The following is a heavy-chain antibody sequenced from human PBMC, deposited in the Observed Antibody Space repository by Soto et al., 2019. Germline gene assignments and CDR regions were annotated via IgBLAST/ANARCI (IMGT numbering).Heavy chain of an antibody. D-gene: IGHD3-10*01. Sequence: GGSLRLSCAASGFTFSSYAMSWVRQAPGKGLEWVSAISGSGGSTYYADSVKGRFTISRDNSKNTLYLQMNSLRAEDTAVYYCAKGRSYYGSGSYYNNPYYYYYGMDVWGQGTTVT. CDR2: ISGSGGST. V-gene: IGHV3-23*01. CDR1: GFTFSSYA. CDR3: AKGRSYYGSGSYYNNPYYYYYGMDV. J-gene: IGHJ6*02.